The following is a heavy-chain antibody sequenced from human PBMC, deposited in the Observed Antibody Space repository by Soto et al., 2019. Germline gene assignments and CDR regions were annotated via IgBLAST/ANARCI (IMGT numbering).Heavy chain of an antibody. V-gene: IGHV1-18*01. D-gene: IGHD6-19*01. CDR3: ARDPVAGPYFDS. CDR2: INADNGNT. Sequence: QVQLVQSGAEVKKPGASVKVSCKASGYTFTSYGISWVRQAPGQGLEWMGWINADNGNTNYAQKIRGRVTMTTDTSTSTAYMELRSLRSADTAVFSCARDPVAGPYFDSWGQGTLVTVSS. J-gene: IGHJ4*02. CDR1: GYTFTSYG.